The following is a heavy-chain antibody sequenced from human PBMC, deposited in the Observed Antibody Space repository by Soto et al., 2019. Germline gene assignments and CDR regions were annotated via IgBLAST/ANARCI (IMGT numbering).Heavy chain of an antibody. J-gene: IGHJ5*02. D-gene: IGHD3-9*01. CDR2: IYYSGST. CDR3: ARSSHYDIYNWFDP. CDR1: GGSISSSSYY. V-gene: IGHV4-39*01. Sequence: QLQLQESGPGLVKPSETLSLTCTVSGGSISSSSYYWGWIRQPPGKGLEWIGSIYYSGSTYYNPSLKSRVTISVDTSKNQFSLKLSSVTAADTAVYYCARSSHYDIYNWFDPWGQGTLVTVSS.